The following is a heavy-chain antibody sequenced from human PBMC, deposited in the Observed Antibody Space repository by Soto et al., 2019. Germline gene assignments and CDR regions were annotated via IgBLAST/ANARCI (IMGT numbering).Heavy chain of an antibody. D-gene: IGHD3-9*01. CDR2: VSTSGAT. CDR3: ARAEYDILTGSYATDV. J-gene: IGHJ6*02. CDR1: DDFISSYY. V-gene: IGHV4-4*07. Sequence: PSETLSLTCTVSDDFISSYYWNWIRQPAGKGLEWIGRVSTSGATNYNPSLESRVTMSVDTSKKQFSLKLTSVTAADTAVYFCARAEYDILTGSYATDVWGQGTTVTVSS.